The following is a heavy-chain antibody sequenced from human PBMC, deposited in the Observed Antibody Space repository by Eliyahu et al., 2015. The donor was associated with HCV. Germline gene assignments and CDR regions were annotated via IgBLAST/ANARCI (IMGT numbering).Heavy chain of an antibody. V-gene: IGHV3-21*01. Sequence: EVQLVESGGGLVKPGGSLRLSCAXSGXTFXTYXMTWVRQXXGKXLEWVSCISSSSTYIYYTDSVQGRFTISRDNAKNSLYLQMNSLRAEDTAVYYCARANKEAPRSTIDYWGQGTLVTVSS. D-gene: IGHD6-6*01. J-gene: IGHJ4*02. CDR3: ARANKEAPRSTIDY. CDR2: ISSSSTYI. CDR1: GXTFXTYX.